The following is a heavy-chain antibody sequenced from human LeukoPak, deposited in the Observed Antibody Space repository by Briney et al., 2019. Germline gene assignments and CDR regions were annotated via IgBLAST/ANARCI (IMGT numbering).Heavy chain of an antibody. CDR2: ISAYNGNT. D-gene: IGHD4-17*01. CDR1: GYTFTSYG. CDR3: ARDEDYGIFVNIDY. V-gene: IGHV1-18*01. J-gene: IGHJ4*02. Sequence: ASVKVSCKASGYTFTSYGISWVRQAPGQGLEWMGWISAYNGNTNYAQKLQGRVTMTTDTSTSSAYMELRSLTSDDTAVYYCARDEDYGIFVNIDYWGQGTLVTVSS.